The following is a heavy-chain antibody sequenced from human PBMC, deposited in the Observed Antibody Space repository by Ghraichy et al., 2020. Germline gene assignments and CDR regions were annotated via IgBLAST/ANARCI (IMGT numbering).Heavy chain of an antibody. Sequence: GESLNISCAASGFTVSSNYMSWVRQAPGKGLEWVSVIYSGGSTYYADSVKGRFTISRDNSKNTLYLQMNSLRAEDTAVYYCARDRVGATGYWYFDLWGRGTLVTVSS. D-gene: IGHD1-26*01. CDR2: IYSGGST. V-gene: IGHV3-53*01. CDR3: ARDRVGATGYWYFDL. CDR1: GFTVSSNY. J-gene: IGHJ2*01.